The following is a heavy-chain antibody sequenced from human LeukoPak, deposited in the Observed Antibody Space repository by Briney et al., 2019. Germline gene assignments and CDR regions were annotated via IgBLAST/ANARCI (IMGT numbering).Heavy chain of an antibody. CDR2: ISGSGGST. CDR3: AKGRTDGDSENFDY. D-gene: IGHD4-17*01. V-gene: IGHV3-23*01. Sequence: LSGGSLRLSCAASGFTFSSYAMSWVRQAPGKGLEWVSAISGSGGSTYYADSVKGRFTISRDNSKNTLYLQMNSLRAEDTAVYYCAKGRTDGDSENFDYWGQGTLVTVSS. CDR1: GFTFSSYA. J-gene: IGHJ4*02.